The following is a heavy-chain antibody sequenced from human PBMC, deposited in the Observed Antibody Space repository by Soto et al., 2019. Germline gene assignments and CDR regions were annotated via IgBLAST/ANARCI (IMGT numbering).Heavy chain of an antibody. Sequence: GGSLRLSCAASGFTFSSYAMSWVRQAPGKGLEWVSAISGSGGSTYYADNVKGRFTISRDNSKKTLILQMNSLSAEDTAVYYCAKLDPYNWNYEGGRNYYFDYWGQGTLVTVSS. CDR2: ISGSGGST. V-gene: IGHV3-23*01. CDR3: AKLDPYNWNYEGGRNYYFDY. D-gene: IGHD1-7*01. J-gene: IGHJ4*02. CDR1: GFTFSSYA.